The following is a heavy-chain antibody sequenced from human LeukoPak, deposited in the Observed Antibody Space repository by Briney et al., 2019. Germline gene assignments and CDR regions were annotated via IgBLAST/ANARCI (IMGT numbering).Heavy chain of an antibody. CDR1: GITLSNYG. V-gene: IGHV3-23*01. CDR3: AKRGVVIRVILVGFHKEAYYFDS. J-gene: IGHJ4*02. D-gene: IGHD3-22*01. Sequence: GGSLRLSCAVSGITLSNYGMSGVRQAPGKGLEWVAGISDSGGRTNYADSVKGRFTISRDNPKNTLYLQMNSLRAEDTAVYFCAKRGVVIRVILVGFHKEAYYFDSWGQGALVTVSS. CDR2: ISDSGGRT.